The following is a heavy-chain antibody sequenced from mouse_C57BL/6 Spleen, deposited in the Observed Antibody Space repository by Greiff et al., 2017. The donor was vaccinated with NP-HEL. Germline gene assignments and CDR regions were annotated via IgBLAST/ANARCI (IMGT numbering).Heavy chain of an antibody. CDR3: ARYDGYYAFYYAMDY. V-gene: IGHV1-39*01. CDR2: LNPNYGTT. J-gene: IGHJ4*01. Sequence: VQLQQSGPELVKPGASVKISCKASGYSFTDYNMNWVKQSNGKSLEWIGVLNPNYGTTSYNQKFKGKATLTVDQSSSTAYMKLNSLTSEDSAVYYCARYDGYYAFYYAMDYWGQGTSVTVSS. D-gene: IGHD2-3*01. CDR1: GYSFTDYN.